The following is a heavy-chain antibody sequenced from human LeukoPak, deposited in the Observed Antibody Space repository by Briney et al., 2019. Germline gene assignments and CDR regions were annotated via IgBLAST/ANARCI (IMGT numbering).Heavy chain of an antibody. J-gene: IGHJ3*02. CDR3: ARDNSWVGGPFDI. CDR2: IQQDGSEK. V-gene: IGHV3-7*01. Sequence: PGGSLRLSCAASGFTFSSYWMIWVRQAPGKGLEWVANIQQDGSEKYYVDSVKGRFTISRDNAKNSLYLQMNSLRDEDTAVYYCARDNSWVGGPFDIWGQGTMVTVSS. CDR1: GFTFSSYW. D-gene: IGHD3-16*01.